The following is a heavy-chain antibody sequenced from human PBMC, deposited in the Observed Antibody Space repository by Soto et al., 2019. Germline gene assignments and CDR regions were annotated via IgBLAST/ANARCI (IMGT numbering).Heavy chain of an antibody. CDR3: VRGLTEGYYGVEV. CDR2: IIPLFGTT. J-gene: IGHJ6*02. D-gene: IGHD2-15*01. CDR1: GGAFSSVD. V-gene: IGHV1-69*01. Sequence: QVQLVQSGAEVKKPGSAVKVSCKASGGAFSSVDISWVRQAPGQGLDWMGGIIPLFGTTNYEEKFQGRGTITADASTSTAFMGLSSLTAEDTAVYYCVRGLTEGYYGVEVWGQGTTVIVSS.